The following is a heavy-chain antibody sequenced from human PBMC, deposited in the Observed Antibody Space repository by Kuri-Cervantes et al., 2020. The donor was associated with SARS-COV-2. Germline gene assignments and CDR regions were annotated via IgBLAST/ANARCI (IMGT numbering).Heavy chain of an antibody. J-gene: IGHJ4*02. V-gene: IGHV3-21*01. D-gene: IGHD4-17*01. CDR2: ISSSSSYI. CDR3: ARHYGDYSEVDY. CDR1: GFTFSSYS. Sequence: GESLKISCAASGFTFSSYSMNWVRQAPGKGLEWVSSISSSSSYIYYADSVKGRFTITRDNAKNSLYQQMNSLRAEDTAVYYCARHYGDYSEVDYWGQGTLVTVSS.